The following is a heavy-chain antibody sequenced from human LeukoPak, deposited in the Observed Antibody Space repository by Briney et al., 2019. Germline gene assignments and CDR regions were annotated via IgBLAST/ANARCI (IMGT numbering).Heavy chain of an antibody. J-gene: IGHJ3*02. CDR2: IKQDGSEK. CDR3: ARDLLYSGGYVDAFDI. D-gene: IGHD1-26*01. CDR1: GFSFSNAW. Sequence: PGGSLRLSCAASGFSFSNAWMSWVRQAPGKGLEWVANIKQDGSEKYYVDSVKGRFTISRDNAKNPLYLQMNSLRAEDTAVYYCARDLLYSGGYVDAFDIWGQGTMVTVSS. V-gene: IGHV3-7*01.